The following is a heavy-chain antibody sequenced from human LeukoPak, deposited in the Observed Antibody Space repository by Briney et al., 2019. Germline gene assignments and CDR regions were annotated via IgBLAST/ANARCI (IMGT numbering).Heavy chain of an antibody. CDR2: IRSKAYGGTT. Sequence: GGSLRLSCTASGFTFGDYAMSWFRQAPGKGLEWVGFIRSKAYGGTTEYAASVKGRFTISRDDSKSIAYLQMNSLKTEDTAVYYCTRDDSSGWYGFDYWGQGTLVTVSS. J-gene: IGHJ4*02. D-gene: IGHD6-19*01. CDR1: GFTFGDYA. CDR3: TRDDSSGWYGFDY. V-gene: IGHV3-49*03.